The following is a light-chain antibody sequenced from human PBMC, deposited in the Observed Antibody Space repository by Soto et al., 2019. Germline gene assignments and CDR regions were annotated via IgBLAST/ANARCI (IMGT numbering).Light chain of an antibody. Sequence: DIQMTQSPSSLSASVGDRVTITCRASQSISGWLAWYQQKPGKPPKILIYAASRLQSGVPSRFSGSGSETEFTLAVSGLQPGDFSTYYCQHYNSYSEAFGQGTKVDIK. J-gene: IGKJ1*01. CDR1: QSISGW. CDR3: QHYNSYSEA. V-gene: IGKV1-5*01. CDR2: AAS.